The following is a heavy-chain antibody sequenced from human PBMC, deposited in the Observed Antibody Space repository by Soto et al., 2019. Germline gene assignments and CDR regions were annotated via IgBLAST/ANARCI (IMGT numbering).Heavy chain of an antibody. CDR3: ARDHGLSSYAFDI. J-gene: IGHJ3*02. D-gene: IGHD2-15*01. CDR1: GFTFSSYS. CDR2: ISSSSSYI. V-gene: IGHV3-21*01. Sequence: EVQLVESGGGLVKPGGSLRLSCAASGFTFSSYSMNWVRQAPGKGLEWVSSISSSSSYIYYADSVKGRFTISRDNAKNSLYLHMNSLRDDDTAVYYCARDHGLSSYAFDIWGQGTMVTVSS.